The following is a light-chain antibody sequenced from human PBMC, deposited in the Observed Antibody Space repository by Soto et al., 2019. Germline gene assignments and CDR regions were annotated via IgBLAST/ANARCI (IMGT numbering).Light chain of an antibody. V-gene: IGKV1-27*01. Sequence: DIQMTQSPTSLSASVGDRVTITCRASQGIRTFVAWYQQKPGKAPKLQIYAASTLQSGVPSRFSGGGSGTDFPLTINSLQPEDVATYSCQKYSSVPVFGPGTKVEI. J-gene: IGKJ3*01. CDR2: AAS. CDR1: QGIRTF. CDR3: QKYSSVPV.